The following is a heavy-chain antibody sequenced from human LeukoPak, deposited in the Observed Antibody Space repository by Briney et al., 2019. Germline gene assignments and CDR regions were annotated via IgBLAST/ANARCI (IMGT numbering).Heavy chain of an antibody. CDR3: ARDSNGGLFDY. Sequence: GGSLRLSCAASGFTVSSNYMSWVRQAPGKGLEWVSVIYSGGSTYYADSVKGRFTISRDNSKNTLYLQMNSLRAEDTAVYYCARDSNGGLFDYWGQGTLVTVSS. J-gene: IGHJ4*02. CDR1: GFTVSSNY. V-gene: IGHV3-53*01. CDR2: IYSGGST. D-gene: IGHD4-23*01.